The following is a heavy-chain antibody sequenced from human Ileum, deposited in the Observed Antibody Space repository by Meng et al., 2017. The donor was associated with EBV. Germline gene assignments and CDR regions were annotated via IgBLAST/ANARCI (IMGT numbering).Heavy chain of an antibody. CDR3: ARLFSGSRGYYLPYFDY. J-gene: IGHJ4*02. Sequence: QLDLPDSSSYPVKPAATLPSLSPAPASSITIADPSWGWTRLPPGKGLACIGYVLYGENTFYTPSLETRAAISADASMNLFSLKLNSVTAADTAVYYCARLFSGSRGYYLPYFDYWGQGALVTVSS. D-gene: IGHD3-22*01. V-gene: IGHV4-30-4*01. CDR2: VLYGENT. CDR1: ASSITIADPS.